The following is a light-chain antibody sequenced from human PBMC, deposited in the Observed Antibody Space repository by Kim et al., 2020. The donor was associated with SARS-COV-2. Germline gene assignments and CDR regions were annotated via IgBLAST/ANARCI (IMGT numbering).Light chain of an antibody. V-gene: IGKV1-39*01. J-gene: IGKJ5*01. CDR2: DAS. CDR3: QQSFTTPLT. Sequence: DIQMTQSPSQLSASIGDTVTMTCRASQTIGKCVNWYQQKPGRAPNIVIFDASSLETGVPSRFSGSVSGVDFTLTISSLQPDDLGTYYCQQSFTTPLTFGQGTRLEIK. CDR1: QTIGKC.